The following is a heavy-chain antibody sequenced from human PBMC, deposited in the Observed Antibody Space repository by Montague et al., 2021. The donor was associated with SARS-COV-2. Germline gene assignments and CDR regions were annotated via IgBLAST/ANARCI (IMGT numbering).Heavy chain of an antibody. J-gene: IGHJ3*02. Sequence: SLRLSCAASGFTFSSYAMHWVRQAPGKGLEYVSAISSNGGSTYYADSVKGRLTISRDNSKNTLYLQMSSLRAEDTAVYYCVKSKYYDFWSAKWDAFDIWGQGTMVTVSS. CDR1: GFTFSSYA. CDR2: ISSNGGST. D-gene: IGHD3-3*01. V-gene: IGHV3-64D*09. CDR3: VKSKYYDFWSAKWDAFDI.